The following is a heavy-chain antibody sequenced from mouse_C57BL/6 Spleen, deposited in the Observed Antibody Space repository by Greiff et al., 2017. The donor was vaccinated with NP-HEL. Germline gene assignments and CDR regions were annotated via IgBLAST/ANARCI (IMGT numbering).Heavy chain of an antibody. CDR1: GFSFNTYA. Sequence: EVQGVESGGGLVQPKGSLKLSCAASGFSFNTYAMHWVRQAPGQGLEWVARIRSKSNNYATYYADSVKDRFTISRDDSESMLYLQINNLKTEDTAMYYCVRHLDVWGTATTVTVSS. CDR2: IRSKSNNYAT. CDR3: VRHLDV. V-gene: IGHV10-1*01. J-gene: IGHJ1*03.